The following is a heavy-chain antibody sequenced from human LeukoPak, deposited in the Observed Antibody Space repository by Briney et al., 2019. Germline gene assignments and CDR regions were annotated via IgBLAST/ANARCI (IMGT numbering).Heavy chain of an antibody. CDR3: ARAYDSSGYGVAFDI. CDR1: GGSISSGDYY. D-gene: IGHD3-22*01. Sequence: PSETLSLTCTVSGGSISSGDYYWSWIRQPPGKGLEWIGYIYYSGSTYYNPSLKSRVTISVDTSKNQFSLKLSSVTAADTAVYYCARAYDSSGYGVAFDIWGQGTMVTVSS. J-gene: IGHJ3*02. V-gene: IGHV4-30-4*01. CDR2: IYYSGST.